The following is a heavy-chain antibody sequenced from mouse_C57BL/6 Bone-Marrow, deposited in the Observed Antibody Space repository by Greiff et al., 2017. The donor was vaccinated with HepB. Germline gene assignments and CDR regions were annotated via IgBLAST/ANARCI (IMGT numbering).Heavy chain of an antibody. V-gene: IGHV5-4*01. CDR1: GFTFSSYA. D-gene: IGHD1-3*01. CDR3: AREGVKAY. Sequence: DVKLQESGGGLVKPGGSLKLSCAASGFTFSSYAMSWVRQTPEKRLEWVATISDGGSYTYYPDNVKGRFTISRDNAKNNLYLQMSHLKSEDTAMYYCAREGVKAYWGQGTLVTVSA. J-gene: IGHJ3*01. CDR2: ISDGGSYT.